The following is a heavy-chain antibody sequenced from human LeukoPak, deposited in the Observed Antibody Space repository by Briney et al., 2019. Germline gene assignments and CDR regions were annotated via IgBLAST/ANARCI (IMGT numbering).Heavy chain of an antibody. CDR1: GFTFTKYW. CDR2: MYLGDSET. Sequence: GESLKISCKGSGFTFTKYWIGWVRQMPRKGLEWMGIMYLGDSETRYSPSFQGQVTISADKSISTVFLQWSSLKASDTAMYYCVRHEGSISGWPFDYWGQGTLVTVSS. CDR3: VRHEGSISGWPFDY. V-gene: IGHV5-51*01. J-gene: IGHJ4*02. D-gene: IGHD6-19*01.